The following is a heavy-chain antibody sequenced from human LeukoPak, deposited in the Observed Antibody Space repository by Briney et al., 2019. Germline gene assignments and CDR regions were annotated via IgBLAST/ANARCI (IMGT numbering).Heavy chain of an antibody. CDR1: GGSISSGAYY. J-gene: IGHJ4*02. Sequence: SQTLSLTCTVSGGSISSGAYYWGWIRQPPGKGLECIGYIYYSGTTYYNPSLKSQVTISVDTSKNQFSLKLSSVTAADTAVYYCGREICSSTSCHPPGWVDYWGQGTLVTVSS. CDR2: IYYSGTT. CDR3: GREICSSTSCHPPGWVDY. V-gene: IGHV4-30-4*08. D-gene: IGHD2-2*01.